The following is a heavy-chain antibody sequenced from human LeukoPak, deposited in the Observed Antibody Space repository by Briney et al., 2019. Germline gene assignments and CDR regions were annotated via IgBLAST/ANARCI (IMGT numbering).Heavy chain of an antibody. J-gene: IGHJ4*02. D-gene: IGHD5-18*01. CDR3: AATLFHTAMAYYFDY. CDR2: LYHSGST. V-gene: IGHV4-38-2*01. Sequence: SETLSLTCSVSGYSISTVYSWGWIRPSPGRGLEWIGSLYHSGSTYYNPSLNSRVTISLDTSKNHFSLNLSTVTAADTAVYYCAATLFHTAMAYYFDYWGQGTLVTVSS. CDR1: GYSISTVYS.